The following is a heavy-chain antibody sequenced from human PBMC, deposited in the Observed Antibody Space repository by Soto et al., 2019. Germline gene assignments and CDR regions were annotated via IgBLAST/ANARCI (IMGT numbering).Heavy chain of an antibody. V-gene: IGHV1-18*01. CDR1: GYTFTNYG. CDR2: ISAYNGNT. CDR3: ARGVGSGSYYNQYNWFDP. D-gene: IGHD3-10*01. J-gene: IGHJ5*02. Sequence: AASVKVSCKASGYTFTNYGISWVRQAPGQGLEWMGWISAYNGNTKYAQKIQGRVTMTTDTSTSTAYMELRSLRSDDTAVYYCARGVGSGSYYNQYNWFDPWGQGTLVTVSS.